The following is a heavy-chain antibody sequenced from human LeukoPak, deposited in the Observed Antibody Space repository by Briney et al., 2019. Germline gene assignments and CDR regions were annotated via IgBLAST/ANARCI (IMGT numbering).Heavy chain of an antibody. V-gene: IGHV2-5*01. CDR2: IYWYADK. CDR3: AHSSNPQQKYDFWSGYYLDY. D-gene: IGHD3-3*01. J-gene: IGHJ4*02. Sequence: SGPTLVKPTQTLTLTCTFSGFSLSTGGVGVGWIRQPPGKALEWLALIYWYADKRYSPSLKGRLTISKDTSKNQVVLTMTNMDPVDTATYYCAHSSNPQQKYDFWSGYYLDYWGQGTLVTVSS. CDR1: GFSLSTGGVG.